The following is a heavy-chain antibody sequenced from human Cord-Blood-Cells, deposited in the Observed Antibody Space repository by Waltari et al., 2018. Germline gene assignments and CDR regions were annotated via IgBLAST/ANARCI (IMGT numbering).Heavy chain of an antibody. CDR2: IYSSGRT. D-gene: IGHD6-6*01. CDR3: ARHGKYSSSFDY. J-gene: IGHJ4*02. Sequence: QLQLQESGPGLVQPSEPLSLTCTVPGRSITRRSYYWGWIRQPPGKGLEWIWSIYSSGRTYYNPSLKSRVTISVDTSKNQFSLKLSSVTATDTAVYYCARHGKYSSSFDYWGQGTLVTVSS. CDR1: GRSITRRSYY. V-gene: IGHV4-39*01.